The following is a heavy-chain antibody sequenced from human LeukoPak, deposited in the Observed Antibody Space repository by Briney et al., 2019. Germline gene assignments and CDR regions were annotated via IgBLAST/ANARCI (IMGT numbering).Heavy chain of an antibody. D-gene: IGHD3-10*01. CDR1: GFTFSSYG. CDR2: ITGGGGSR. J-gene: IGHJ5*02. Sequence: GGSLRLSCAASGFTFSSYGMSWVRQAPGKGLEWVSAITGGGGSRYYADSVKGRFTISRDNSKNTLYLQMNSLRAEDTAVYYCAKDRGAMINYWFDRWGQGTLVTVSS. CDR3: AKDRGAMINYWFDR. V-gene: IGHV3-23*01.